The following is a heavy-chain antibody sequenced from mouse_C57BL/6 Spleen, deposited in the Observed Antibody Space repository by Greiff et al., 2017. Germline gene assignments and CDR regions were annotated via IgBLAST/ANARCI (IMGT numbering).Heavy chain of an antibody. CDR3: ARDGTTVVDYAMDY. CDR2: IYPRSGNT. D-gene: IGHD1-1*01. V-gene: IGHV1-81*01. J-gene: IGHJ4*01. CDR1: GYTFTSYG. Sequence: QVQLKESGAELARPGASVKLSCKASGYTFTSYGISWVKQRTGQGLEWIGEIYPRSGNTYYNEKFKGKATLTADKSSSTAYMELRRLTSEDSAVYFCARDGTTVVDYAMDYWGQGTSVTVSS.